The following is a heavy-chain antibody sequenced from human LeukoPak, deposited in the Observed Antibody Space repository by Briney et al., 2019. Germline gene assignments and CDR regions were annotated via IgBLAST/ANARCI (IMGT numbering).Heavy chain of an antibody. D-gene: IGHD3-16*01. CDR3: ARDMGYDYVSGY. Sequence: PGGSLRLSCAASGFTFSSYGMHWVRQAPGKGLGWVAVIWYDGSNKYYADSVKGRFTISRDNSKNTLYLQMNSLRAEDTAVYYCARDMGYDYVSGYWGQGTLVTVSS. V-gene: IGHV3-33*01. CDR2: IWYDGSNK. CDR1: GFTFSSYG. J-gene: IGHJ4*02.